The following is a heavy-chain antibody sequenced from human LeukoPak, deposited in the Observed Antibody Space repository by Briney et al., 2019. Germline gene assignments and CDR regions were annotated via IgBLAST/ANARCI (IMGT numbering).Heavy chain of an antibody. D-gene: IGHD3-22*01. J-gene: IGHJ5*02. CDR2: IYHSGST. CDR3: ARVLGYYDSGGRGWFDP. Sequence: SGTLSLTCAVSGGSISSSNWWSWVRQPPGKGLEWIGEIYHSGSTNYNPSLKSRVTISVDTSKNQFSLKLSSVTAADTAVYYCARVLGYYDSGGRGWFDPWGQGTLVTVSS. V-gene: IGHV4-4*02. CDR1: GGSISSSNW.